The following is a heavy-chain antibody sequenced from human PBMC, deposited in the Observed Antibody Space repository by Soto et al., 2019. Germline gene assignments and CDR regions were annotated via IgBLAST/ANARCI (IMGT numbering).Heavy chain of an antibody. J-gene: IGHJ4*02. CDR1: GFTLSSYA. CDR2: ISYDGSNK. CDR3: ARDQVEGQLVYLYYFDY. D-gene: IGHD6-6*01. Sequence: PGGSLRLCCAASGFTLSSYAMHGVRQAPGKGLEWVAVISYDGSNKYYADSVKGRFTISRDNSKNTLYLQMNSLRAEDTAVYYCARDQVEGQLVYLYYFDYWGQGTLVTVSS. V-gene: IGHV3-30-3*01.